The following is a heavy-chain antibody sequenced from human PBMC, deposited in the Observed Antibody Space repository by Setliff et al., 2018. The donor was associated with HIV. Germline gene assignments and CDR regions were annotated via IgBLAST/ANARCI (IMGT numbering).Heavy chain of an antibody. CDR1: GFPFSNYW. D-gene: IGHD2-15*01. Sequence: PGGSLRLSCATSGFPFSNYWMSWVRQAPGKGLEWVGRIKHKADGATTDYAAPLKGRFTILRDDSKKTLYLQITSLQTEDTAVYYCGRAKSWYYYMDVWGKGTTVTVSS. J-gene: IGHJ6*03. CDR3: GRAKSWYYYMDV. V-gene: IGHV3-15*01. CDR2: IKHKADGATT.